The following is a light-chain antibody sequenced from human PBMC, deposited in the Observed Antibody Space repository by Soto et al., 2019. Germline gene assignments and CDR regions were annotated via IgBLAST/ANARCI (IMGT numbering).Light chain of an antibody. CDR3: QQYNNWPPT. CDR1: QSVSSN. Sequence: EIVMAQCPATLSVSPGERATLSCRASQSVSSNLAWYQQKPGQSPRLLISGASTRATAFPARFSGSGSGTEFTLTISSLQSEDFAVYYCQQYNNWPPTFGQGTKVEIK. V-gene: IGKV3-15*01. CDR2: GAS. J-gene: IGKJ1*01.